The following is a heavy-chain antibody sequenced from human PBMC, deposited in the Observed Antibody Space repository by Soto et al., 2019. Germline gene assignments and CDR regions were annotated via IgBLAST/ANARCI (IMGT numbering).Heavy chain of an antibody. J-gene: IGHJ3*02. D-gene: IGHD3-22*01. CDR1: GGSISGGAYS. Sequence: PSETLSLTCDVSGGSISGGAYSWTWIRQPPGKGLEWIGYIYRSGTTYYNPSPKSRVSISVDRSQNQFSLNLTSVTAADTAVYYCARDLNYYDSSDDDFDIWGQGTMVTVSS. V-gene: IGHV4-30-2*01. CDR2: IYRSGTT. CDR3: ARDLNYYDSSDDDFDI.